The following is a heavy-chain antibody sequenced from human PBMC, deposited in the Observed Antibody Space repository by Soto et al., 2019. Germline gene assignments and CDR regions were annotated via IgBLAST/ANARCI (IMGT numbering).Heavy chain of an antibody. Sequence: ASVKVSCKASGYTFTSHAMHWVRQAPGQRLEWMGWINAGNGNTKYSQKFQGRVTITRDTSASTAYMELSSLRSEDTAVYYCAREGTAAAGTDYYYYGMDVWGQGTTVTVSS. CDR1: GYTFTSHA. V-gene: IGHV1-3*01. J-gene: IGHJ6*02. CDR2: INAGNGNT. D-gene: IGHD6-13*01. CDR3: AREGTAAAGTDYYYYGMDV.